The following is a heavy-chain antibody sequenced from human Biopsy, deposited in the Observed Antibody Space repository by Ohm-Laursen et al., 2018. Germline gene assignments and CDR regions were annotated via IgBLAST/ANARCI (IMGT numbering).Heavy chain of an antibody. V-gene: IGHV5-51*01. CDR3: ARRDTKSLLR. Sequence: AASVKVSCKGSGYIFTTYWIAWVRQMPGKGLELMGVIYPGDSDTTYSPSFQGQVTISADKSTAYLQWSSLKASDTAMYYCARRDTKSLLRWGQGTLVTVSS. CDR1: GYIFTTYW. CDR2: IYPGDSDT. D-gene: IGHD5-12*01. J-gene: IGHJ4*02.